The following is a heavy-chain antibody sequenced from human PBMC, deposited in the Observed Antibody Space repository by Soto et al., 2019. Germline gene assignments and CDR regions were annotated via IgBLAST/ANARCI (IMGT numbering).Heavy chain of an antibody. D-gene: IGHD3-10*01. Sequence: SETLSLTCSVSGGTIGDYSWNWIRQPPGKGLEWIGYIYYSGSTNYNPSLKSRVTISVDTSKNQFSLKLSSVTAADTAVYYCARVRGESNYYYYYGMDVWGQGTTVTVSS. CDR3: ARVRGESNYYYYYGMDV. V-gene: IGHV4-59*13. CDR1: GGTIGDYS. J-gene: IGHJ6*02. CDR2: IYYSGST.